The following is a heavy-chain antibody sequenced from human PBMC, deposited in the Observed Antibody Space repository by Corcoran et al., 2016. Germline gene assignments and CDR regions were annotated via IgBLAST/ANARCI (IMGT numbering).Heavy chain of an antibody. CDR1: GYTFTSYY. CDR2: INPSGGST. V-gene: IGHV1-46*01. J-gene: IGHJ4*02. CDR3: AGEGRGSNYYDSRGYWGY. D-gene: IGHD3-22*01. Sequence: QVQLVQSGAEVKKPGASVKVSCKASGYTFTSYYMHWVRQAPGQGLEWMGIINPSGGSTSYAQKFQGRVTMTRDTSTSTVYMELSSLRSEDTAVYYWAGEGRGSNYYDSRGYWGYWGQGTLVTVSS.